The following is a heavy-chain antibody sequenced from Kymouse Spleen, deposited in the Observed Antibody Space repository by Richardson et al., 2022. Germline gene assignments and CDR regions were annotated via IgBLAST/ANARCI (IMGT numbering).Heavy chain of an antibody. Sequence: QLQLQESGPGLVKPSETLSLTCTVSGGSISSSSYYWGWIRQPPGKGLEWIGSIYYSGSTYYNPSLKSRVTISVDTSKNQFSLKLSSVTAADTAVYYCARLYYYGSGSYYNYFDYWGQGTLVTVSS. V-gene: IGHV4-39*01. J-gene: IGHJ4*02. CDR2: IYYSGST. CDR3: ARLYYYGSGSYYNYFDY. D-gene: IGHD3-10*01. CDR1: GGSISSSSYY.